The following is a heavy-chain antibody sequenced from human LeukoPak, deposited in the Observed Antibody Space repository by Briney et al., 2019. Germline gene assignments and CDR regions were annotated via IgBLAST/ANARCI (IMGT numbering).Heavy chain of an antibody. D-gene: IGHD3-3*01. Sequence: GRSLRLSCAASGFTFSSYSMNWVRQAPGKGLEWVSYISSSSSTIYYADSVKGRFTISRDNAKNSLYLQMNSLRAEDTAVYYCARSYDFWSGYYFDYWGQGTLVTVSS. J-gene: IGHJ4*02. V-gene: IGHV3-48*04. CDR2: ISSSSSTI. CDR1: GFTFSSYS. CDR3: ARSYDFWSGYYFDY.